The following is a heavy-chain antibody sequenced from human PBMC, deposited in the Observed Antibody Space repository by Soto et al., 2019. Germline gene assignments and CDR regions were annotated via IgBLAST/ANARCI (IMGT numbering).Heavy chain of an antibody. V-gene: IGHV3-21*01. CDR3: ARHHHGDFDAFDI. J-gene: IGHJ3*02. CDR1: GLSLSSYS. Sequence: RSLRLSWAAAGLSLSSYSMDWARQAPGKGLEWVSSISSSSSYIYYADSVKGRFTISRDNAKNSLYLQMNSLRAEDTAVYYWARHHHGDFDAFDIWGQGTMVTVSS. CDR2: ISSSSSYI. D-gene: IGHD4-17*01.